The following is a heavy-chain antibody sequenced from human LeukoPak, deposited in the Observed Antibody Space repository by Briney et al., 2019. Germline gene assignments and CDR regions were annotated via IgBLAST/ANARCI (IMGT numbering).Heavy chain of an antibody. D-gene: IGHD3-9*01. CDR2: IKSKTDGGTT. Sequence: GGSLRLSCAASGFTFSNAWMSWVRQAPGKGLEWVGRIKSKTDGGTTDYAAPVKGRFTISRDDSKNTLYLQMNSLKTEDTAVYYCTTESHYDILTGYPDAFDIWGQGTMVTVSS. V-gene: IGHV3-15*01. J-gene: IGHJ3*02. CDR3: TTESHYDILTGYPDAFDI. CDR1: GFTFSNAW.